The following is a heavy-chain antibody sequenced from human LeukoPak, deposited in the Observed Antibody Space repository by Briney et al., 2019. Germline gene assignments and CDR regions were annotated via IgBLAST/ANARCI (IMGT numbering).Heavy chain of an antibody. J-gene: IGHJ3*02. CDR2: IYYSGST. Sequence: PSETLSLTCTVSGGSISSSSYYWGWFRQPPGKGLEWIGSIYYSGSTYYNPSLKSRVTISVDTSKNQFSLKLSSVTAADTAVYYCARDQNYDILTGYPAPYAFDIWGQGTMVTVSS. D-gene: IGHD3-9*01. V-gene: IGHV4-39*02. CDR3: ARDQNYDILTGYPAPYAFDI. CDR1: GGSISSSSYY.